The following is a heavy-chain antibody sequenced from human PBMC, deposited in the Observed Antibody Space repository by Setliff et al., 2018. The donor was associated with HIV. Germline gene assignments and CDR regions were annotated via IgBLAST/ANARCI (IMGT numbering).Heavy chain of an antibody. J-gene: IGHJ3*02. Sequence: PGGSLRLSCAASGFTFSNYGMNWVRQAPGKGLEWVSYISDSSSTIYYAGSVRGRFTISRDNARNSLYLQMNSLRAEDTAVYYCARDAYYDSSGYYFPDAFDIWGQGTMVTVSS. CDR2: ISDSSSTI. CDR3: ARDAYYDSSGYYFPDAFDI. CDR1: GFTFSNYG. V-gene: IGHV3-48*01. D-gene: IGHD3-22*01.